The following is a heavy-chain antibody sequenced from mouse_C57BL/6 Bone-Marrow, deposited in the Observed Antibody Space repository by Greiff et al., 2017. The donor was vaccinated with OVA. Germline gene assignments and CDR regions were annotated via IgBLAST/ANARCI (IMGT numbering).Heavy chain of an antibody. CDR3: AREGNYYGNWYFDV. CDR1: GFSINSDCY. V-gene: IGHV3-3*01. D-gene: IGHD1-1*01. J-gene: IGHJ1*03. Sequence: EVKLMESGPSLVRPSQTLSLTCTVTGFSINSDCYWIWIRQFPGNKLEYIGYTFYSGITYYNPSLESRTFITRDTSKNQFSLKLSSVTTEDTATYYCAREGNYYGNWYFDVWGTGTTVTVSS. CDR2: TFYSGIT.